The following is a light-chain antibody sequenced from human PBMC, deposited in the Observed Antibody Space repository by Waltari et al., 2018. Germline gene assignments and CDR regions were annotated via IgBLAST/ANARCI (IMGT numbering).Light chain of an antibody. J-gene: IGKJ1*01. CDR3: QQSSSSPRT. V-gene: IGKV1-39*01. Sequence: DIQMTQSPSSLSASVGDRVTITCRASQTINTYLNWYQQKPGKAPNLLIYAASSLQSGVPSMFSGSGSGTDFTLTINSLQPEDFATYYCQQSSSSPRTFGQGTKVEIK. CDR2: AAS. CDR1: QTINTY.